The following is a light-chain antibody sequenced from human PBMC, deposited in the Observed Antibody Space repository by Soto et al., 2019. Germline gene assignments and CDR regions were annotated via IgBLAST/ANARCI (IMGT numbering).Light chain of an antibody. Sequence: DIQMTHSPSTLSASVGDRVTITCRASQSISSWLAWYQQKQGKAPNLLIYKASSLESGVPSRFSVSGSGTEFTLTISSLQPDDFATYYCQQYNSYPLTFGGGTKVEIK. CDR3: QQYNSYPLT. CDR2: KAS. J-gene: IGKJ4*01. CDR1: QSISSW. V-gene: IGKV1-5*03.